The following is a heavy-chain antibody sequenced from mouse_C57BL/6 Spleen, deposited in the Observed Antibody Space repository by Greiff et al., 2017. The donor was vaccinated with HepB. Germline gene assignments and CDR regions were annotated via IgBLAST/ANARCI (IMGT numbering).Heavy chain of an antibody. J-gene: IGHJ3*01. CDR3: ASRSNYGLAWFAY. V-gene: IGHV1-59*01. Sequence: QVQLQQPGAELVRPGTSVKLSCKASGYTFTSYWMHWVKQRPGQGLEWIGVIDPSDSYTNYNQKFKGKATLTVDTSSSTAYMQLSSLTSEDSAVYYCASRSNYGLAWFAYWGQGTLVTVSA. CDR1: GYTFTSYW. CDR2: IDPSDSYT. D-gene: IGHD2-5*01.